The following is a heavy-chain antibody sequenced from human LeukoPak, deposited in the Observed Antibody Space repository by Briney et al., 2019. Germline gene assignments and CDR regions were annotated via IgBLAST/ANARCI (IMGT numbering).Heavy chain of an antibody. J-gene: IGHJ4*02. CDR1: GFTFDDYA. V-gene: IGHV3-9*01. Sequence: GGSLRLSCAASGFTFDDYAMHWVPQVPGKGLQWVSGITWNGGTIGYAGSVKGRFPISRDNAKTSLYLQMNSLRAEDTAVYYCARDYYGSGSSDYWGQGTLVTVSS. D-gene: IGHD3-10*01. CDR2: ITWNGGTI. CDR3: ARDYYGSGSSDY.